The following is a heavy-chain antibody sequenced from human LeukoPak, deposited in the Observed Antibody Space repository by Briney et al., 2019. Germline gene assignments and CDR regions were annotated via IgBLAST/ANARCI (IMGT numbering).Heavy chain of an antibody. Sequence: GGSLRLSCAASGFTFSDHYMDWVRQAPGKGLEWVGRIRNKAKSYSTEYAASVKGRFTISRDDSKNSPYLQMNSLKTEDTAFYYCTSVSAGLIEYWGQGTLVTVSS. J-gene: IGHJ4*02. D-gene: IGHD3-16*01. V-gene: IGHV3-72*01. CDR1: GFTFSDHY. CDR2: IRNKAKSYST. CDR3: TSVSAGLIEY.